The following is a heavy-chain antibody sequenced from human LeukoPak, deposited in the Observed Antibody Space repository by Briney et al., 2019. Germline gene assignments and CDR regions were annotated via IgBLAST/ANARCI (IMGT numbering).Heavy chain of an antibody. CDR1: GFTFTNYW. CDR2: INSDGSST. D-gene: IGHD2-2*01. CDR3: ANHLACRSHNCPSFDE. V-gene: IGHV3-74*01. J-gene: IGHJ4*02. Sequence: GGSLRLSCAASGFTFTNYWMHWVRQAPGKGLVWVSRINSDGSSTTYADSVRGRFTISRDNDKNILYLHMGSLRTEDTAVYYCANHLACRSHNCPSFDEWGQGTLVTVSS.